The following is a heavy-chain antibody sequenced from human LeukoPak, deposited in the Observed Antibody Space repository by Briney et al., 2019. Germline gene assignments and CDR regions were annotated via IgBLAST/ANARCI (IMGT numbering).Heavy chain of an antibody. J-gene: IGHJ4*02. Sequence: QTGGSLRLSCAASGFTFSSYAMSWVRQAPGKGLEWVSTINSSGRNTNYAVSVKGRFTISRDNSKNTLYLQMNSLRAGDTAVYYCARSMVRGDYWGQGTLVTVSS. V-gene: IGHV3-23*01. CDR1: GFTFSSYA. CDR2: INSSGRNT. CDR3: ARSMVRGDY. D-gene: IGHD3-10*01.